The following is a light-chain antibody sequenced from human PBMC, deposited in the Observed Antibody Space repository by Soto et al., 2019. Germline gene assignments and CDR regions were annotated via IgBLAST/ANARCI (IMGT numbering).Light chain of an antibody. CDR1: QGISSY. CDR2: AAS. CDR3: QQYYSYPRT. V-gene: IGKV1-8*01. J-gene: IGKJ1*01. Sequence: AIRKTQSPSSLSASTGDRVTITCRASQGISSYLAWYQQKPGKAPKLLIYAASTLQSGVPSRFSGSGSGTDFTLTISCLQSEDFATYYCQQYYSYPRTFGQGTKVEIK.